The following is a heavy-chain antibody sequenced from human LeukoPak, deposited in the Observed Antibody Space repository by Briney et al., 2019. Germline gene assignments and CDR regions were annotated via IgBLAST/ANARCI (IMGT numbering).Heavy chain of an antibody. CDR2: ISAYNGNT. Sequence: ASVQVSSNASGYIFTSYGIIWLRPAPAQGGEWMGWISAYNGNTNYAQKLQGRVTMTTDTSTSTAYMELRSLRSDDTAVYYCARMGARGAFDIWGQGTMVTVSS. CDR3: ARMGARGAFDI. V-gene: IGHV1-18*01. D-gene: IGHD1-26*01. J-gene: IGHJ3*02. CDR1: GYIFTSYG.